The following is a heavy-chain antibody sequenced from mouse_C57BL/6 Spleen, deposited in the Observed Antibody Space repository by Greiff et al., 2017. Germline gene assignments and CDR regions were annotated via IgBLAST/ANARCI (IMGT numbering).Heavy chain of an antibody. V-gene: IGHV1-26*01. CDR1: GYTFTDYY. Sequence: VQLQQSGPELVKPGASVKISCKASGYTFTDYYMNWVKQSHGKSLEWIGDINPNNGGTSYNQKFKGKATLTVDKSSSTAYMELRSLTSEDSAVYYCARLLRYPSFDYWGQGTTLTVSS. CDR2: INPNNGGT. J-gene: IGHJ2*01. D-gene: IGHD1-1*01. CDR3: ARLLRYPSFDY.